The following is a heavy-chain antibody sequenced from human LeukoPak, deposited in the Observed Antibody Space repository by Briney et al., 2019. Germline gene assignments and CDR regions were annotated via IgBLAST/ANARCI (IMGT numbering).Heavy chain of an antibody. Sequence: SETLSLTCTVSGGSISTYYWTWIRQPAGKGLEWIGRIDTSGSTNYSPSLKSRVTMSIDTSKNQFSLKLSSVTAADTAVYYCARGARDYYYGMDVWGQGTTVTVSS. J-gene: IGHJ6*02. CDR2: IDTSGST. V-gene: IGHV4-4*07. CDR3: ARGARDYYYGMDV. CDR1: GGSISTYY. D-gene: IGHD4/OR15-4a*01.